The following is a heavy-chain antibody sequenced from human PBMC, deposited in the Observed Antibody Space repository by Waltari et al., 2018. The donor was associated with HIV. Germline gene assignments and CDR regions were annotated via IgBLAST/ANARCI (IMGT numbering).Heavy chain of an antibody. D-gene: IGHD2-15*01. V-gene: IGHV3-21*01. CDR1: GFTFSYYT. J-gene: IGHJ3*02. Sequence: EVQLVESGGGLVKPGVSLRLSCAASGFTFSYYTMTWVRQAPWKGLEWVSTITTNSIYIYYADSVKGRVTISRDNAKTSLYLQMNSLRAEDTGVYYCARGKAAPGYSPHAFDIWGQGTMVTVSS. CDR2: ITTNSIYI. CDR3: ARGKAAPGYSPHAFDI.